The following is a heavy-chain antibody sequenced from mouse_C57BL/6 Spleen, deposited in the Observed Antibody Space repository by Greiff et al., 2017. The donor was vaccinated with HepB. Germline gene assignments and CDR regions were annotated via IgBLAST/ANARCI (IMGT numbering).Heavy chain of an antibody. J-gene: IGHJ3*01. CDR3: ARAHPGFAY. V-gene: IGHV3-6*01. Sequence: EVKLQESGPGLVKPSQSLSLTCSVTGYSITSGYYWNWIRQFPGNKLEWMGYISYDGSNNYNPSLKNRISITRDTSKNQFFLKLNSVTTEDTATYYCARAHPGFAYWGQGTLVTVSA. CDR2: ISYDGSN. CDR1: GYSITSGYY.